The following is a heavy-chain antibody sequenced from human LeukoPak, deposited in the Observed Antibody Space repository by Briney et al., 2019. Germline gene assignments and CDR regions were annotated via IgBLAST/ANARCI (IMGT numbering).Heavy chain of an antibody. CDR2: INSDGSEG. J-gene: IGHJ4*02. V-gene: IGHV3-7*03. Sequence: GGSLRLSCAVSGFTFSGFWMSWSRQAPGKGLEWVASINSDGSEGYYADVVKGRFTISRDNAKNSLYLQINSLRAEDTAVYYCAKDHHPIDCSSTSCYLGAFDYWGQGTLVTVSS. D-gene: IGHD2-2*01. CDR1: GFTFSGFW. CDR3: AKDHHPIDCSSTSCYLGAFDY.